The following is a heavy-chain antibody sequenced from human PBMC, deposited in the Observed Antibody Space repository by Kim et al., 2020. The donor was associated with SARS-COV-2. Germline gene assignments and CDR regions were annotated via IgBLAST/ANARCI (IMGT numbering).Heavy chain of an antibody. CDR1: GFTFSSYA. V-gene: IGHV3-23*01. Sequence: GGSLRLSCAASGFTFSSYAMSWVRQAPGKGLEWVSAISGSGGSTYYADSVKGRFTISRDNSKNTLYLQMNSLRAEDTAVYYCAKASTREGTLATVTTVGSWGQGTLVTVSS. CDR3: AKASTREGTLATVTTVGS. CDR2: ISGSGGST. D-gene: IGHD4-17*01. J-gene: IGHJ4*02.